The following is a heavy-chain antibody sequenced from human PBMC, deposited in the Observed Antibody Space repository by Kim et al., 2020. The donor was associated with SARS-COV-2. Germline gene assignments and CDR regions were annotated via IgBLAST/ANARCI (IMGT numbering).Heavy chain of an antibody. CDR1: GFTFSDYY. CDR2: ISSSGSTI. CDR3: ARDIYCSSTSCHHYGMDV. V-gene: IGHV3-11*01. Sequence: GGSLRLSCAASGFTFSDYYMSWIRQAPGKGLEWVSYISSSGSTIYYADSVKGRFTISRDNAKNSLYLQMNSLRAEDTAVYYCARDIYCSSTSCHHYGMDVWGQGTTVTVSS. J-gene: IGHJ6*02. D-gene: IGHD2-2*01.